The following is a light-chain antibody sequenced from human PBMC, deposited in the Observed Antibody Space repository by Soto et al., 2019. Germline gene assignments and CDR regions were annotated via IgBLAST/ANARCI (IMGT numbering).Light chain of an antibody. CDR2: GNT. V-gene: IGLV1-40*01. J-gene: IGLJ3*02. CDR3: QSYDSSLRAWV. CDR1: SSNIGAGYD. Sequence: QSVLTQPPSVSGAPGQRVTISCTGGSSNIGAGYDVHWYHQFPGTAPQLLVYGNTNRPSGISDRFSASKSGSSASLAITGLQAEDEADYYCQSYDSSLRAWVFGGGTKLTVL.